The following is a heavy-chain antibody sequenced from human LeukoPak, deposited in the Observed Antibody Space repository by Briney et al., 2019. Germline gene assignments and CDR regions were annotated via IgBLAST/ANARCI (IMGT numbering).Heavy chain of an antibody. CDR1: GYTFTNYY. Sequence: ASVKVSCKASGYTFTNYYMHWVRQAPGQGLEWMGIINGNGGSTRYAQKFQGRVTMTVDMSTSTVYMELNSLRSVDTAVYYCARDALYSYSPPGDYWGQGTLVTVSS. CDR2: INGNGGST. V-gene: IGHV1-46*01. J-gene: IGHJ4*02. D-gene: IGHD1-26*01. CDR3: ARDALYSYSPPGDY.